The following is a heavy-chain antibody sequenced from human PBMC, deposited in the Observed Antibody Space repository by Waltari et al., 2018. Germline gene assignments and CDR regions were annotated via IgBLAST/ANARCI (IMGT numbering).Heavy chain of an antibody. D-gene: IGHD4-4*01. Sequence: LVQSGAEVKKPGASVRVSCKTSGYTFSAYYIHWVRQAPGKGLEGMGWINPRNGETKYTQTFHGRVTLTRDTSINTAYMELSSLIFDDTAVYYCAREGSHLTTVNDFWGQGTLVIVSS. J-gene: IGHJ4*02. V-gene: IGHV1-2*02. CDR1: GYTFSAYY. CDR2: INPRNGET. CDR3: AREGSHLTTVNDF.